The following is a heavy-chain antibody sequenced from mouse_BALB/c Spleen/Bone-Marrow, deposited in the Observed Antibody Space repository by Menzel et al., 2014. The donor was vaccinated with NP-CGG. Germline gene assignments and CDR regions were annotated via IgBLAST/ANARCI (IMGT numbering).Heavy chain of an antibody. CDR3: GREGDYRSACFTY. CDR1: GFTFSDHY. J-gene: IGHJ3*01. D-gene: IGHD2-14*01. Sequence: EVQLVESGGGLVKPGGSLKLSCAASGFTFSDHYIYWVRQTPEKRLEWVATISDGGTYTYYPDAVKGRFTISRDNAKNNLYLQRNGRKSKDTVIYSGGREGDYRSACFTYGGQGPLVLVSA. CDR2: ISDGGTYT. V-gene: IGHV5-4*02.